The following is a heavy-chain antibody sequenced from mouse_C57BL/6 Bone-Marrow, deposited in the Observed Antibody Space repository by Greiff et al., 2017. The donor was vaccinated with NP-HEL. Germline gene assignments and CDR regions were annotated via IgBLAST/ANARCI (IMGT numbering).Heavy chain of an antibody. CDR2: IDPSDSET. Sequence: VQLQQPGAELVRPGSSVKLSCKASGYTFTSYWMHWVKQRPIQGLEWIGNIDPSDSETHYNQKFKDKATLTVDKSSSTAYMQLSSLTSEDSAVYYCARGGDLLWLRRRGYYAMDYWGQGTSVTVSS. CDR3: ARGGDLLWLRRRGYYAMDY. CDR1: GYTFTSYW. J-gene: IGHJ4*01. D-gene: IGHD2-2*01. V-gene: IGHV1-52*01.